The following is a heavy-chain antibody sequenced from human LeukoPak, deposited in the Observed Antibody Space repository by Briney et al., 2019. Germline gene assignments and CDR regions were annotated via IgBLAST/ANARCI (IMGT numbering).Heavy chain of an antibody. CDR2: INHSGST. Sequence: PETLSLTCTVSGGSISSYYWSWIRQPPGKGLEWMGEINHSGSTNYNPSLKSRVTISVDTSKNQFSLKLSSVTAADTAVYYCARDHPTQDYYDSSGYYGHWGQGTLVTVSS. D-gene: IGHD3-22*01. CDR1: GGSISSYY. V-gene: IGHV4-34*01. CDR3: ARDHPTQDYYDSSGYYGH. J-gene: IGHJ4*02.